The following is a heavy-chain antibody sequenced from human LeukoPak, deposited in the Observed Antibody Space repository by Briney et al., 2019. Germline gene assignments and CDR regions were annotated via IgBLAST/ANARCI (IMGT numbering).Heavy chain of an antibody. J-gene: IGHJ4*02. CDR2: INTGGAT. CDR3: ARGGAEFDY. CDR1: GITFSTYA. V-gene: IGHV3-23*01. D-gene: IGHD3-16*01. Sequence: PGGSLRLSCEASGITFSTYAMSWVRQAPGEGLDWVSGINTGGATYYAGSVRGRFTISRDNSKNTLYLQMNSLRAEDTAVYYCARGGAEFDYWGQGTLVTVSS.